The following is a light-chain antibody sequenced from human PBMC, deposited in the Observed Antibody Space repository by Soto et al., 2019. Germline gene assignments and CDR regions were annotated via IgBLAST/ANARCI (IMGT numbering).Light chain of an antibody. Sequence: QSALTQPASVSGSPGQSITISCTGTSSDVGGYNTVSWYQQRPGKAPKLLIFEGNKRPSGVSDRFSGSKSGNTASLTISGLQAEDEADYYCCSYTGGRTHYVFGLGTKLTVL. J-gene: IGLJ1*01. CDR3: CSYTGGRTHYV. V-gene: IGLV2-23*01. CDR2: EGN. CDR1: SSDVGGYNT.